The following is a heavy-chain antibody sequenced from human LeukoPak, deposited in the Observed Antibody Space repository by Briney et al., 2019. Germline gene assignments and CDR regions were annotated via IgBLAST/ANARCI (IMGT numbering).Heavy chain of an antibody. J-gene: IGHJ4*02. CDR3: ARDQSSGWYPY. D-gene: IGHD6-19*01. CDR2: IIPILGIA. V-gene: IGHV1-69*04. CDR1: GNTFTSFG. Sequence: ASVKVSCKASGNTFTSFGISWVRQAPGQGLEWMGRIIPILGIANYAQKFQGRVTITADKSTSTAYMELSSLRSEDTAVYYCARDQSSGWYPYWGQGTLVTVSS.